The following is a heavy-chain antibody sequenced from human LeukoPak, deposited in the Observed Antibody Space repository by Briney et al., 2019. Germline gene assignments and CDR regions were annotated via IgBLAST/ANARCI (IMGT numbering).Heavy chain of an antibody. V-gene: IGHV4-61*02. J-gene: IGHJ5*02. Sequence: PSETLSLTCTVSGGSISSGSYYWSWIRQPAGKGLEWIGRIYTSGGTNYNPSLKSRVTISVDTSKNQFSLKLSSVTAADTAVYYCARGVAAAGTIWFDPWGQGTLVTVSS. D-gene: IGHD6-13*01. CDR3: ARGVAAAGTIWFDP. CDR2: IYTSGGT. CDR1: GGSISSGSYY.